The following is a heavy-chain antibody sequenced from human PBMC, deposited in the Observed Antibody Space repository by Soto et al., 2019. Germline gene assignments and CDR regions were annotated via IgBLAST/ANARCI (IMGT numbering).Heavy chain of an antibody. CDR1: GYTLTELS. CDR3: ATVKRPTRDYRFDY. V-gene: IGHV1-24*01. CDR2: FDPEDGET. D-gene: IGHD4-4*01. J-gene: IGHJ4*02. Sequence: ASVKVSCKVSGYTLTELSMHWVRQAPGKGLEWMGGFDPEDGETIYAQKFQGRVTMTEDTSTDTAYMELSSLRSEDTAVYYCATVKRPTRDYRFDYWGQGTLVTVSS.